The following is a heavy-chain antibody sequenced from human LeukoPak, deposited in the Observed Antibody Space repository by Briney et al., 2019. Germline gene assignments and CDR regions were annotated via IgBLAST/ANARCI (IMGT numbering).Heavy chain of an antibody. CDR2: ISYDGSNK. D-gene: IGHD5-18*01. CDR1: GFTFSSYG. CDR3: ARGHTAMVGKIDY. J-gene: IGHJ4*02. Sequence: GGSLRLSCAASGFTFSSYGMHWVRQAPGKGLEWVAVISYDGSNKYYADSVKGRFTISRDNSKNTLYLQMNSLRAEDTAVYYCARGHTAMVGKIDYWGQGTLVTVSS. V-gene: IGHV3-30*03.